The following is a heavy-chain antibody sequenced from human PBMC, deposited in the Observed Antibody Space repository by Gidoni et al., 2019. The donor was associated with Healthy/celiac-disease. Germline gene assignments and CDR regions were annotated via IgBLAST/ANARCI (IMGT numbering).Heavy chain of an antibody. CDR3: ASDDSMAFDI. J-gene: IGHJ3*02. CDR1: GGSISSGDYY. CDR2: IYYRGST. Sequence: QVQLQESGPGLVQPSQPLSLTCTVSGGSISSGDYYWSWSRQPPGKGLEWIVYIYYRGSTYYNPSLKSRVTISVDTSKNQFSLKLSSVTAADTAVYYCASDDSMAFDIWGQGTMVTVSS. D-gene: IGHD3-22*01. V-gene: IGHV4-30-4*01.